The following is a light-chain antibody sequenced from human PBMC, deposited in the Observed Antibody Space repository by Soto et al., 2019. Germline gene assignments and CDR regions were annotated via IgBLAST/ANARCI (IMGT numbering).Light chain of an antibody. V-gene: IGLV1-47*01. CDR1: SSNIGSHI. Sequence: QSVLTQPPSASGTPGQTVTISCSGSSSNIGSHIVYWYQQLPGTAPKLLIYRTNQRPSGVPDRFSGSKSGTSASLAISGLRSEEEADYSCAAWDDSLSGAVFGGGTQLTVL. J-gene: IGLJ7*01. CDR3: AAWDDSLSGAV. CDR2: RTN.